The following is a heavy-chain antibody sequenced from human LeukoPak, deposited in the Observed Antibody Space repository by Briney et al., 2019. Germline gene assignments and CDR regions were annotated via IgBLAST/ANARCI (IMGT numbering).Heavy chain of an antibody. CDR2: INPNSGGT. Sequence: GASVKVSCKASGYTFTGYYMHWVRQAPGQGLEWMGWINPNSGGTNYAQKFQGRVTMTRDTSISTAYMELSRLRSDDTAVYYCARAGGKAARIFDYWGQGTLVTVSS. CDR1: GYTFTGYY. D-gene: IGHD6-6*01. V-gene: IGHV1-2*02. J-gene: IGHJ4*02. CDR3: ARAGGKAARIFDY.